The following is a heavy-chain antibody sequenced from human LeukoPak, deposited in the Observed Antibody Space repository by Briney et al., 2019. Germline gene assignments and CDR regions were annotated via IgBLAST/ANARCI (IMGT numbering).Heavy chain of an antibody. V-gene: IGHV4-4*07. CDR1: GGSISSYY. Sequence: SETLSLTCTVSGGSISSYYWSWIRQPAGKGLEWIGRIYTSGSTNYNPSLKSRVTMSVDTSKNQFPLKLSSVTAADTAVYYCARGPIVTGVVDYWGQGTLVTVSS. D-gene: IGHD3-3*01. J-gene: IGHJ4*02. CDR2: IYTSGST. CDR3: ARGPIVTGVVDY.